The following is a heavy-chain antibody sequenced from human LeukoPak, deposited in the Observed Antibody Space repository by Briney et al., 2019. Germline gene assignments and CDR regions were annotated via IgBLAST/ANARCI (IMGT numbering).Heavy chain of an antibody. CDR1: GASITSFY. Sequence: SETLSLICTVSGASITSFYWSWIRQPAGKGLEWIGRIYTSGTTNYNPSLKSRVTMSVDASKNQFSLKLTSVTAADTAVYYCARDSKSTSYDHWGQGTLVTVSS. CDR2: IYTSGTT. V-gene: IGHV4-4*07. CDR3: ARDSKSTSYDH. J-gene: IGHJ4*02.